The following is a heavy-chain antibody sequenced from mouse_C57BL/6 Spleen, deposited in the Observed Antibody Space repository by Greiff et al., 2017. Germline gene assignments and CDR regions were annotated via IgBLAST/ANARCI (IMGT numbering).Heavy chain of an antibody. CDR3: DRCGRLADYYAFAY. CDR2: IYPGDGDT. J-gene: IGHJ4*01. Sequence: VQLQQSGAELVKPGASVKISCKASGYAFSSYGMNWVKQRPGKGLEGIGQIYPGDGDTNYNGKFKGKATLTADKSSSTAYMQHSNLSTVDSAVYFCDRCGRLADYYAFAYWGQGTSVTVSS. CDR1: GYAFSSYG. V-gene: IGHV1-80*01. D-gene: IGHD1-1*01.